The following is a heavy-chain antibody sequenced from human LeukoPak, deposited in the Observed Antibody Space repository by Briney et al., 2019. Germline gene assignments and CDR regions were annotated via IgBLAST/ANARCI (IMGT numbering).Heavy chain of an antibody. CDR1: GFTFSSYW. D-gene: IGHD3-22*01. Sequence: GGSLRLSCAASGFTFSSYWMSWVRQAPGKGLEWVANIKQDGSEKYYVDSVKGRFTISRDNAKNSLYLQMNSLRAEDTAVYYCARFYYYDSGGYYPRDYWGQGTLVTVSS. CDR2: IKQDGSEK. J-gene: IGHJ4*02. CDR3: ARFYYYDSGGYYPRDY. V-gene: IGHV3-7*03.